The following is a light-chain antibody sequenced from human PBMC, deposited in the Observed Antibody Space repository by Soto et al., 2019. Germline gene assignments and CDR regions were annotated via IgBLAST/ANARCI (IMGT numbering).Light chain of an antibody. CDR3: QQYNSYSPLT. Sequence: DIQMTHFPSSLPASVGDRVTITCPSSQGISNYLAWYQQKPGKAPKLLIYDASSLESGVPPRFSGSGSGTEFTLTISSLQPDDFATYYCQQYNSYSPLTFGRGTKVDIK. V-gene: IGKV1-5*01. CDR2: DAS. CDR1: QGISNY. J-gene: IGKJ4*01.